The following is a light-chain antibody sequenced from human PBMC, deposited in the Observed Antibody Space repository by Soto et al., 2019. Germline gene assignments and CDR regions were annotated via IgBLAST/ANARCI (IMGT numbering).Light chain of an antibody. CDR1: SSNIGSNT. Sequence: QSVLTQPPSASGTPGQRVTISCSGSSSNIGSNTVNWYQQLPGTAPKLLIYSNNQRPSGVPDRFSCSKSGTSASLAISGLQSEDEAEYYCAAWDYSLNGYVFGTGTKLNVL. CDR3: AAWDYSLNGYV. J-gene: IGLJ1*01. CDR2: SNN. V-gene: IGLV1-44*01.